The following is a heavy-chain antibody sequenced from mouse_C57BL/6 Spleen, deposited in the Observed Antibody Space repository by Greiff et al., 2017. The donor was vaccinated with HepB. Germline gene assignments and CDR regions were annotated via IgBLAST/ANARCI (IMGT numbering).Heavy chain of an antibody. D-gene: IGHD1-1*02. CDR2: INYDGSST. Sequence: EVQRVESEGGLVQPGSSMKLSCTASGFTFSDYYMAWVRQVPEKGLEWVANINYDGSSTYYLDSLKSRFIISRDNAKNILYLQMSSLKSEDTATYYCARDDYGGPFAYWGQGTLVTVSA. CDR1: GFTFSDYY. J-gene: IGHJ3*01. V-gene: IGHV5-16*01. CDR3: ARDDYGGPFAY.